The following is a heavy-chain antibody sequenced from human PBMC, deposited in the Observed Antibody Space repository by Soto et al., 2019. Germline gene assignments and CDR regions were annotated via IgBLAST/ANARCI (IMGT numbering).Heavy chain of an antibody. J-gene: IGHJ6*03. D-gene: IGHD2-2*01. CDR2: ISSSSSYI. CDR3: ARPYCSSTSCYRHYYYYMDV. CDR1: GFTFSSYS. Sequence: EVQLVESGGGLVKPGGSLRLSCAASGFTFSSYSMNWVRQAPGKGLEGVSSISSSSSYIYYADSVKGRFTISRDNAKNSLYLQLNSLRAEDTAVYYCARPYCSSTSCYRHYYYYMDVWGKGTTVTVSS. V-gene: IGHV3-21*01.